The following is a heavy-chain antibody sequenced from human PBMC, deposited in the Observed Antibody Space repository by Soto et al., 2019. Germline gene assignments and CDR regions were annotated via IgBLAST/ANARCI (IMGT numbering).Heavy chain of an antibody. V-gene: IGHV1-18*01. CDR3: ARDLTIVPATHPRLENYGMDV. D-gene: IGHD2-2*01. Sequence: GPVKVSCKASGYSFTSYGISWVRRAPGQGLEWMGWISPYNGHTQFVERFQGRVTMTTDTSTKTAYMELRNLRSDDTAHYYCARDLTIVPATHPRLENYGMDVWGQGTTVTVSS. J-gene: IGHJ6*02. CDR1: GYSFTSYG. CDR2: ISPYNGHT.